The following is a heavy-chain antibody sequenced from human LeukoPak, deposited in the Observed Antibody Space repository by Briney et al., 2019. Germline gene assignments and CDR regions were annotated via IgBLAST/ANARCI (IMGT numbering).Heavy chain of an antibody. CDR2: ISSSSNYI. CDR3: ARDEGVSFDY. Sequence: PSETLSLTCSVSGGSIARSDYIWDWLRQPPGKGLEWVSCISSSSNYIYYADSVKGRFTISRDNAKNSLYLQMNSLRAEDTAVYYCARDEGVSFDYWGQGTLVTVSS. V-gene: IGHV3-21*01. J-gene: IGHJ4*02. CDR1: GGSIARSDYI.